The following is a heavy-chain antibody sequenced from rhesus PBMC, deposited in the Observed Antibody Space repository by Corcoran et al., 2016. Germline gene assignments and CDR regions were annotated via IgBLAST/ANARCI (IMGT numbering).Heavy chain of an antibody. J-gene: IGHJ4*01. CDR2: NNPSNGKT. D-gene: IGHD1-1*01. V-gene: IGHV1S9*01. CDR3: TREGWNYPFDY. CDR1: GYTSTSYY. Sequence: QVQLVQSGAEVKKPGASVKPSCKASGYTSTSYYKNRVRQGPGQLLEWIGWNNPSNGKTGYAQKFQGRVTKTRETSTSTAYMELSSLRSEDTAVYYCTREGWNYPFDYWGRGVLVTVSS.